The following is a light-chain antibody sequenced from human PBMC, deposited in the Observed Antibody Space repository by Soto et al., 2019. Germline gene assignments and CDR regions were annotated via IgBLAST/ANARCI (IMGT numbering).Light chain of an antibody. CDR3: QQYNNWPRT. Sequence: EIVMTQSPATLSVSPGERATLSCRASQSVFSNLAWYQQTPGQAPRLLIYGASARATNIPARFSGSGSGTEFTLTISSLQSEDVAVYYCQQYNNWPRTFGQGTKVDIK. CDR1: QSVFSN. CDR2: GAS. V-gene: IGKV3-15*01. J-gene: IGKJ1*01.